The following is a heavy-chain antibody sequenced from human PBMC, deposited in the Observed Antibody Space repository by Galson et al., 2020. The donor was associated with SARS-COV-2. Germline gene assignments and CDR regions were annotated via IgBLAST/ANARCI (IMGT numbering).Heavy chain of an antibody. D-gene: IGHD4-4*01. CDR1: GGSISSSSFH. CDR3: ARRIVTAGGWFDP. V-gene: IGHV4-39*01. CDR2: IDYSGNT. J-gene: IGHJ5*02. Sequence: ETSETLSLTCTVSGGSISSSSFHWGWIRQPPGEELEWMGNIDYSGNTYDNPSLKSRVTMSVDTSKNQFSLKLSSVTAADTAVYYCARRIVTAGGWFDPWGHGTLVTVSS.